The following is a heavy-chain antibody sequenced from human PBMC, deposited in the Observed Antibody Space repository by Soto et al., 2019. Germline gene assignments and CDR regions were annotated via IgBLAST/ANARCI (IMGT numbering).Heavy chain of an antibody. CDR2: ISSTSSYI. J-gene: IGHJ4*01. CDR1: GFTFSIYS. D-gene: IGHD1-1*01. CDR3: ARTPGRDGYNHFEY. V-gene: IGHV3-21*01. Sequence: PGGSLRLSCEASGFTFSIYSMAWVRQAPGKGLEWVASISSTSSYIYYADAMKGRFTISRDNAKNSLYLQMNSLRAEDTAVYFCARTPGRDGYNHFEYWGHGTLVTV.